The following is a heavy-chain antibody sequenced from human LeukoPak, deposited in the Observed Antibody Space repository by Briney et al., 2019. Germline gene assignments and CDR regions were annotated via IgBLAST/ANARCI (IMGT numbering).Heavy chain of an antibody. D-gene: IGHD3-9*01. CDR2: INHSGST. V-gene: IGHV4-34*01. CDR3: ARRYFDYYYYYMDV. J-gene: IGHJ6*03. Sequence: PSETLSLTCAVYGGSFSGYYWSWIRQPPGKGLEWIGEINHSGSTNYNPSLKSRVTISVDTSKNQFSLKLSSVTAADTAVYYCARRYFDYYYYYMDVWGKGTTVTISS. CDR1: GGSFSGYY.